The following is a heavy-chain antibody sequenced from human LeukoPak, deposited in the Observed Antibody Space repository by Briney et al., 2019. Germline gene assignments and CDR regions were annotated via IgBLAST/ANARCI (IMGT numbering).Heavy chain of an antibody. CDR1: GFTFSNAW. J-gene: IGHJ6*02. Sequence: PGGSLRLSCAASGFTFSNAWMSWVRQAPGKGLEWVGRIKSKTDGGTTDYAAPVKGRFTISRDDSKNTLYLQMNSLKTEDTAVYYCTTDPSGYHYGSSPYYYYGMDVWGQGTTVTVSS. CDR2: IKSKTDGGTT. D-gene: IGHD3-22*01. V-gene: IGHV3-15*01. CDR3: TTDPSGYHYGSSPYYYYGMDV.